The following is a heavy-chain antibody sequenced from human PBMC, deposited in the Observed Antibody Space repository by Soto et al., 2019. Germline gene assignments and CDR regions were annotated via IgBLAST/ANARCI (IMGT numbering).Heavy chain of an antibody. CDR1: GFTFSSYA. V-gene: IGHV3-30-3*01. CDR3: ARDRLKGYYYYGMDV. Sequence: QVQLVESGGGVVQPGRSLRLSCAASGFTFSSYAMHWVRQAPGKGLEWVAVISYDGSNKYYADSEKGRFTISRDNSKNTLYLQMNSLRAEDTAVYYCARDRLKGYYYYGMDVWGQGTTVTVSS. CDR2: ISYDGSNK. J-gene: IGHJ6*02.